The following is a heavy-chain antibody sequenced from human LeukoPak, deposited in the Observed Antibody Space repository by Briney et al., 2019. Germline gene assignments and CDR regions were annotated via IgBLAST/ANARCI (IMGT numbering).Heavy chain of an antibody. CDR3: ARASKVPLASFDP. CDR1: GYTFTSYG. D-gene: IGHD3-10*01. J-gene: IGHJ5*02. V-gene: IGHV1-18*01. CDR2: ISAYNGNT. Sequence: GASVKVSCRASGYTFTSYGISWVRQAPGQGLEWMGWISAYNGNTNYAQKLQGRVTMTTDTSTSTAYMELRSLRSDDTVVYYCARASKVPLASFDPWGQGTLVTASS.